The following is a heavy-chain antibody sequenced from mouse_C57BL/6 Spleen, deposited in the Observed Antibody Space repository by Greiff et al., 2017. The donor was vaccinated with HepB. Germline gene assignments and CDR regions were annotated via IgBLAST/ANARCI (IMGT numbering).Heavy chain of an antibody. CDR2: IDPENGDT. V-gene: IGHV14-4*01. CDR1: GFNIKDYY. CDR3: TRGGDGYYAMDY. Sequence: VQLQQSGAELVRPGASVKLSCTASGFNIKDYYMHWVKQRPEQGLEWIGWIDPENGDTEYASKFQGKATITADTSSNTAYLQLSSLTSEDTAVYYCTRGGDGYYAMDYWGQGTSVTVSS. D-gene: IGHD2-3*01. J-gene: IGHJ4*01.